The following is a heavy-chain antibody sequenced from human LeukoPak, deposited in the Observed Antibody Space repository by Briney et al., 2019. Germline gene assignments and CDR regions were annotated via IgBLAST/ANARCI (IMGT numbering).Heavy chain of an antibody. J-gene: IGHJ4*02. Sequence: RSGGSLRLSCAASGFTLFTYSINWVRQAPGKGLEWVSSISGNTTYIYYADSVKGRFTISRDNAKNSLYLQMNSLRAEDTAVYYCARGDYYGSGSSTDYWGQGTLVTVSS. CDR3: ARGDYYGSGSSTDY. D-gene: IGHD3-10*01. V-gene: IGHV3-21*01. CDR2: ISGNTTYI. CDR1: GFTLFTYS.